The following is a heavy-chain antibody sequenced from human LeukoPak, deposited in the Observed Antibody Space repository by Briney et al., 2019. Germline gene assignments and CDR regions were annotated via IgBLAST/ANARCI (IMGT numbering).Heavy chain of an antibody. CDR3: ARHRYYDILTGYYPRYFDY. V-gene: IGHV4-39*01. J-gene: IGHJ4*02. Sequence: KSSETLSLTCTVSGGSISSGDYYWSWIRQPPGKGLEWIGSIYYSGSTYYNPSLKSRVTISVDTSKNQFSLKLSSVTAADTAVYYCARHRYYDILTGYYPRYFDYWGQGTLVTVSS. CDR1: GGSISSGDYY. CDR2: IYYSGST. D-gene: IGHD3-9*01.